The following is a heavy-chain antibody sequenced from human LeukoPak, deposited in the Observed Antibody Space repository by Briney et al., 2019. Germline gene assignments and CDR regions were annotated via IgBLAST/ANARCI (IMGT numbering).Heavy chain of an antibody. CDR3: ARVKAGKWDFDY. CDR1: GFAFSTYS. V-gene: IGHV3-48*01. Sequence: GGSLRLSCAASGFAFSTYSMNWVRQAPGKGLEWVSYIRSDSSIIYYADSVKGRFTISRDNGKNSLYLQMNSLRAEDTAVYFCARVKAGKWDFDYWGQGTLVTVSS. J-gene: IGHJ4*02. CDR2: IRSDSSII. D-gene: IGHD1-26*01.